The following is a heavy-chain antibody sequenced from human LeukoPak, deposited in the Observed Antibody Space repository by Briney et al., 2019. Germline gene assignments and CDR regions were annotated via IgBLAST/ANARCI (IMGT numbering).Heavy chain of an antibody. CDR2: ISWNSGSI. CDR1: GFTFDDYA. CDR3: AKDMSGLGNNYFDY. J-gene: IGHJ4*02. D-gene: IGHD1/OR15-1a*01. V-gene: IGHV3-9*01. Sequence: GGSLRLSCAASGFTFDDYAMHWVRQAPGKGLEWVSGISWNSGSIGYADSVKGRFTISRDNAKNSLYLQMNSLRAEDTALYYCAKDMSGLGNNYFDYWGQGTLVTVSS.